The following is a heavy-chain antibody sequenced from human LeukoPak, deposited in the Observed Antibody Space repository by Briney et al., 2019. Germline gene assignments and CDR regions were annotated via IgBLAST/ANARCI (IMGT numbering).Heavy chain of an antibody. J-gene: IGHJ4*02. Sequence: GGSLRLSCTASGFTFSSYAMSWVRQAPGKGLEWVANINQDGSATYYVVSVKGRFTISRDNAKNSLLLHMNSLRAEDTALYYCARVPATVKADYWGQGTLVTVSS. CDR3: ARVPATVKADY. D-gene: IGHD4-17*01. CDR2: INQDGSAT. CDR1: GFTFSSYA. V-gene: IGHV3-7*04.